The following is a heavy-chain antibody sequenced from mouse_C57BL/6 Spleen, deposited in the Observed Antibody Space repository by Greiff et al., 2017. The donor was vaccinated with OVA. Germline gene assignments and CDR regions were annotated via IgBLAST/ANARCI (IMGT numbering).Heavy chain of an antibody. CDR3: ARHQIYYYLNWYFDV. Sequence: VHVKQSGPELVKPGASVKISCKASGYSFTDYNMNWVKQSNGKSLEWIGVINPNYGTTSYNQKFKGKATLTVDQSSSTAYMQLNSLTSEDSAVYYCARHQIYYYLNWYFDVWGTGTTVTVSS. D-gene: IGHD1-1*01. V-gene: IGHV1-39*01. CDR1: GYSFTDYN. J-gene: IGHJ1*03. CDR2: INPNYGTT.